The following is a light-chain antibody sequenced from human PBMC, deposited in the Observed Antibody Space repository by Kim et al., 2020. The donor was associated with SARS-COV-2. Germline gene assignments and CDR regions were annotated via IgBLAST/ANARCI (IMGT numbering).Light chain of an antibody. Sequence: APGKTAMITCGGNNIGSKSVHWYQQKPGQAPVLVIYYDSDRPSGIPERFSGSNSVNTATLTISRVDAGDEADYYCQVWDSSSAHYVFGTGTRVTLL. J-gene: IGLJ1*01. CDR1: NIGSKS. V-gene: IGLV3-21*04. CDR3: QVWDSSSAHYV. CDR2: YDS.